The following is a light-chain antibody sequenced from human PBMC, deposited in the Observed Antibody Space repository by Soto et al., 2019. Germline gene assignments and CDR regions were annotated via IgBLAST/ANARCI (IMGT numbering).Light chain of an antibody. CDR1: QSLVHSDGNTY. Sequence: DIVMTQTPLSSPVTLGQPASISCRSSQSLVHSDGNTYLRWLQQRPGQPPRLLIYKISNRVSGVPDRFSGRGAGTDFTLKISRVEAEDVGVYYCMQATQFPWTFGQGNKVEIK. CDR2: KIS. V-gene: IGKV2-24*01. CDR3: MQATQFPWT. J-gene: IGKJ1*01.